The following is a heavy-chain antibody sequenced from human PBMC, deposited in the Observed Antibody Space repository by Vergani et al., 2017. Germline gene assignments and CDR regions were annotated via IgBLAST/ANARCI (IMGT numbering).Heavy chain of an antibody. J-gene: IGHJ6*03. Sequence: QVQLVQSGAEVKKPGASVKVSCKASGYTFTSYGISWVRQAPGQGLEWMGWISAYNGNTNYAQKLQGRVTMTTDTSTSTAYMELRSLRSDDTAVYYCARVVPYYDFWSGYHYYMDVWGKGTTVTVSS. CDR2: ISAYNGNT. CDR1: GYTFTSYG. CDR3: ARVVPYYDFWSGYHYYMDV. V-gene: IGHV1-18*01. D-gene: IGHD3-3*01.